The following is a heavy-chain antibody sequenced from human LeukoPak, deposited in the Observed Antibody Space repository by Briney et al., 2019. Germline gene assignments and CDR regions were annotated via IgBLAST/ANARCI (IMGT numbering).Heavy chain of an antibody. V-gene: IGHV4-4*02. CDR2: IYHSGST. CDR1: GGSISSSNW. J-gene: IGHJ5*02. Sequence: PSGTLSLTCAVSGGSISSSNWWSWVRQPPGKGLEWIGEIYHSGSTNYNPSLKSRVTISVDTSKNQFSLKLSSVTAADTAVYYCARKYSGYDWDWFDPWGQGTLVTVSS. D-gene: IGHD5-12*01. CDR3: ARKYSGYDWDWFDP.